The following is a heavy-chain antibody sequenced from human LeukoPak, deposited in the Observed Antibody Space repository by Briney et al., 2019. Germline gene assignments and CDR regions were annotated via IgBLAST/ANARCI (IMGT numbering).Heavy chain of an antibody. J-gene: IGHJ5*02. D-gene: IGHD3-10*01. CDR3: ARYGYDSGRGFDP. CDR1: GFTFSSYW. CDR2: ISADWSST. V-gene: IGHV3-74*01. Sequence: KSGGSLRLSCAASGFTFSSYWMHWVRQAPGKGLVWVSRISADWSSTIYAYPVKGRFTISRYNVENTVYLQMNSLRAEDTAVYYCARYGYDSGRGFDPWARESWSPSPQ.